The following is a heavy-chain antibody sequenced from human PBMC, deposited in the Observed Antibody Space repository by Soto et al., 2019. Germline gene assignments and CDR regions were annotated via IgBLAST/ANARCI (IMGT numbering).Heavy chain of an antibody. CDR2: IGGGGHDT. V-gene: IGHV3-23*01. Sequence: DVQLLESGGSLVQPGGSLRLSCSASGFAFSAYAMSWVRQAPQKGLEWVSGIGGGGHDTRYGDSVKGRFTISRDNSRNTLYLEMHRLTAEDTAVYYCAKHPIFGVVTPYFAHWGRGILVTVSS. D-gene: IGHD3-3*01. CDR3: AKHPIFGVVTPYFAH. J-gene: IGHJ4*02. CDR1: GFAFSAYA.